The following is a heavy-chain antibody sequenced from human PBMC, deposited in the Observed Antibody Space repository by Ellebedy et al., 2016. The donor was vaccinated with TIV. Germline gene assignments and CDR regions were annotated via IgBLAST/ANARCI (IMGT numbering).Heavy chain of an antibody. CDR2: INHSGST. CDR3: ASYRRGLRAFEY. V-gene: IGHV4-34*01. Sequence: MPSETLSLTCAVYGDSFSGYYWSWIRQPPGKGLEWIGEINHSGSTIYNPSLKSRVTIPVDTSKNQFSLKLRSVTAADTAVYYCASYRRGLRAFEYWGQGTLVTVSS. CDR1: GDSFSGYY. J-gene: IGHJ4*02. D-gene: IGHD3-16*01.